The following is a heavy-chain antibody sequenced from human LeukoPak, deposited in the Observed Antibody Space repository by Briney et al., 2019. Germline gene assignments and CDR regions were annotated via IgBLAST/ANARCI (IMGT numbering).Heavy chain of an antibody. CDR3: AKSLYSRFRNGGDY. D-gene: IGHD2-21*01. V-gene: IGHV3-23*01. CDR1: GFTFSNSA. CDR2: LSGSGITT. Sequence: GGSLRLSCAASGFTFSNSAMSWVRQAPGKGLEWVSTLSGSGITTYYADSVKGRFTISRDNSKNTLYLQMSSLRAEDTAIYYCAKSLYSRFRNGGDYWGQGTLVSVSS. J-gene: IGHJ4*02.